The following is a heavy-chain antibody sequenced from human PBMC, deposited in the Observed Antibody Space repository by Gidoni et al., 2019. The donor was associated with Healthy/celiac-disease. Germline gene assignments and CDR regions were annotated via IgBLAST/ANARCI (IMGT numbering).Heavy chain of an antibody. CDR3: ARRGSVPAAIPSDAFDI. J-gene: IGHJ3*02. CDR1: GGSISSSSYY. Sequence: QLQLQESGPGLVKPSETLSLTCTVSGGSISSSSYYWGWIRQPPGKGLEWIGSIYYSGSTYYNPSLKSRVTISVDTSKNQFSLKLSSVTAADTAVYYCARRGSVPAAIPSDAFDIWGQGTMVTVSS. V-gene: IGHV4-39*01. CDR2: IYYSGST. D-gene: IGHD2-2*01.